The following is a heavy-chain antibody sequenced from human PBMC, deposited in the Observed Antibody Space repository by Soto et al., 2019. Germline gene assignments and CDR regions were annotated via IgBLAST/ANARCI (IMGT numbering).Heavy chain of an antibody. CDR2: ISNDGSNK. CDR3: AKERECEQNNGWRQGS. CDR1: GFTLSGYG. D-gene: IGHD6-19*01. V-gene: IGHV3-30*18. J-gene: IGHJ5*02. Sequence: GSLSLSCAASGFTLSGYGVHWVRQAPGKGLEWLAAISNDGSNKYYVDSVKGRFTISRDNSKNTLYLQINSLRAEDTAVYYCAKERECEQNNGWRQGSWGQGTQVTVSS.